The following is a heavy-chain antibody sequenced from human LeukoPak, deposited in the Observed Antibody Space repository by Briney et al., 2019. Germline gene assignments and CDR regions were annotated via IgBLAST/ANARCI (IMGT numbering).Heavy chain of an antibody. CDR3: TRHESYYGMDV. J-gene: IGHJ6*04. V-gene: IGHV3-73*01. Sequence: GGSLRLSCAASGFTFSGSAMHWVRQASGKGLEWVGRIRSKANSYATAYAASVKGRFTVSRDDSKNTAYLQMNSLKTEDTAVYYCTRHESYYGMDVWGKGTTVTVSS. CDR1: GFTFSGSA. CDR2: IRSKANSYAT.